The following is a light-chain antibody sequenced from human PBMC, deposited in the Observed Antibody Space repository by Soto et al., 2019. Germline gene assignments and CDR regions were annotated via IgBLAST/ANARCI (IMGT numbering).Light chain of an antibody. V-gene: IGKV1-5*03. CDR3: QHFLSYPLT. Sequence: ETPMTRCPSTLSQSLGDRAPSPSRASQRISSWLAWYWQKPGKAPKLLIYEAFILQSGVPSRFSGSGSGTEFTLTISSLQPDDFATYYCQHFLSYPLTFGGGTKVDI. J-gene: IGKJ4*01. CDR2: EAF. CDR1: QRISSW.